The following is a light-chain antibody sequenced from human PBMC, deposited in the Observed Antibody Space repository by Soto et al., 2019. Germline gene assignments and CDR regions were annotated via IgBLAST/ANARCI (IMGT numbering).Light chain of an antibody. J-gene: IGLJ2*01. Sequence: QLVLTQSPSASASLGASVKLTCTLSSGHINYALAWHQQQPETGPRYLMKLNRDGSHSKGDWIPNRFSGSSSGAERYLTISSLQSEDEADYYCQTWGTGIVIFGGGTKVTVL. CDR2: LNRDGSH. V-gene: IGLV4-69*01. CDR1: SGHINYA. CDR3: QTWGTGIVI.